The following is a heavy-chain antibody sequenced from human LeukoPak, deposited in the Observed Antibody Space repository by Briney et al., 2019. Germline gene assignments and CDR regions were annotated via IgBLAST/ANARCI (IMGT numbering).Heavy chain of an antibody. CDR3: ARGTPEGYYYGMDV. V-gene: IGHV1-2*04. Sequence: ASVKVSCKASGYTFTGYYMHWVRQAPGQGLEWMGWINPSSGGTNYAQKFQGWVTMTRDTSISTAYMELSRLRSDDTAVYYCARGTPEGYYYGMDVWGQGTTVTVSS. CDR2: INPSSGGT. J-gene: IGHJ6*02. CDR1: GYTFTGYY.